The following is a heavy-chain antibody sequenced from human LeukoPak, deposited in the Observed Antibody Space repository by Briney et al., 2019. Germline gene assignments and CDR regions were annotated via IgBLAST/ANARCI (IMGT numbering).Heavy chain of an antibody. CDR1: GFTFSSFG. CDR2: ISGGGSTI. J-gene: IGHJ4*02. V-gene: IGHV3-48*02. CDR3: ARGRNTMYYFDF. D-gene: IGHD3-10*02. Sequence: GGSLRLSCAASGFTFSSFGMNWVRQAPGKGLEWVSYISGGGSTIFYPDSVKGRFTTSRDNDRNSLFLQMNSLRDEDTAVYYCARGRNTMYYFDFWGQGTLVTVSS.